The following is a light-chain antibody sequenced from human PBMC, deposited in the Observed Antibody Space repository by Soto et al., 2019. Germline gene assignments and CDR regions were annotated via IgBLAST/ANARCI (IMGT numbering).Light chain of an antibody. CDR3: AAWDDSLNAFYV. V-gene: IGLV1-44*01. Sequence: QSALTQPPSASGTPGQRVTISCSGSSSKIGSNTVNWYQQLPGTAPKLLIYSNNQRPSGVPDRFSGSKSGTSASLAISGLQSEDEADYYCAAWDDSLNAFYVFGTGTKSPS. CDR2: SNN. J-gene: IGLJ1*01. CDR1: SSKIGSNT.